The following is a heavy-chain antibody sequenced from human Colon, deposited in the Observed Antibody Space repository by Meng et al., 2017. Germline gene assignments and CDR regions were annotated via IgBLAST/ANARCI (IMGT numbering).Heavy chain of an antibody. D-gene: IGHD3-22*01. V-gene: IGHV4-31*03. Sequence: QVNLQESGPGLLKPSQTLSLTCTVFGDSISNGNHSWSWSRQHPGKGLEWIGYFYFSGNTYYNPSLKSRVTISVDTSKNQFSLNLRSVTAADTAVYYCARYYYDSSGVTYFDPWGQGTLVTVSS. J-gene: IGHJ5*02. CDR2: FYFSGNT. CDR3: ARYYYDSSGVTYFDP. CDR1: GDSISNGNHS.